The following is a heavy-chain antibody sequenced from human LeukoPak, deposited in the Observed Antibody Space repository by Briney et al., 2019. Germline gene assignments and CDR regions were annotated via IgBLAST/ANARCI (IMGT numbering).Heavy chain of an antibody. J-gene: IGHJ6*03. CDR2: IWYDGSNK. CDR3: ARAPFSGSYPYYYYYMDV. V-gene: IGHV3-33*01. Sequence: PGGSLRLSCAASGFTFSSYGMHWVRQAPGKGLEWVAVIWYDGSNKCYADSVKGRFTISRDNSKNTLYLQMDGLRAEDTAVYYCARAPFSGSYPYYYYYMDVWGKGTTVTVSS. D-gene: IGHD1-26*01. CDR1: GFTFSSYG.